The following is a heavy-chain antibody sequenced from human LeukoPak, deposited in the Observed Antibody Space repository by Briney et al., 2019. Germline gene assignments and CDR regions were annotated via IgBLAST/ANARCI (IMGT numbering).Heavy chain of an antibody. V-gene: IGHV3-7*01. CDR2: IKQDGSEK. D-gene: IGHD2-15*01. Sequence: GGSLRLSCAASGFTFSSYWMSWVRQAPGKGLEWVANIKQDGSEKYYVDSVKGRFTISRDNAKNSLYLQMNSLRAEDTAVYYCAGAGGLGYCSGGSCYPFDYWGQGTLVTVSS. J-gene: IGHJ4*02. CDR1: GFTFSSYW. CDR3: AGAGGLGYCSGGSCYPFDY.